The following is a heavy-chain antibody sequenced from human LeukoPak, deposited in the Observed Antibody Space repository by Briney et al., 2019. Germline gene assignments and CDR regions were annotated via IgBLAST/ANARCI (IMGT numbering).Heavy chain of an antibody. CDR2: IRYDGSIK. V-gene: IGHV3-30*02. CDR1: GFTFSSYS. D-gene: IGHD5/OR15-5a*01. J-gene: IGHJ6*03. CDR3: AKDTVKVSTIRRVPHYMDV. Sequence: PGGSLRLSCAASGFTFSSYSMNWVRQAPGEGLQWVAFIRYDGSIKYYADSVKGRFTISRDNSKNTLYLQMNSLRAEDTAVYYCAKDTVKVSTIRRVPHYMDVWGKGTTVTISS.